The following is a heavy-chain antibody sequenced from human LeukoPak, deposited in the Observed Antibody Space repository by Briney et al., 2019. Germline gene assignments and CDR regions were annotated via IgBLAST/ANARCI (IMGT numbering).Heavy chain of an antibody. CDR1: GFSLSTSGVG. Sequence: VSGPTLVNPTQTLTLTCTFSGFSLSTSGVGVGWIRQPPGKALEWLALIYWDDDKRYSPSLKSRLTITKDTSKNQVVLTMTNMDPVDTATYYCAHSYYYDFWSGYPYFDYWGQGTLVTVSS. D-gene: IGHD3-3*01. CDR3: AHSYYYDFWSGYPYFDY. CDR2: IYWDDDK. J-gene: IGHJ4*02. V-gene: IGHV2-5*02.